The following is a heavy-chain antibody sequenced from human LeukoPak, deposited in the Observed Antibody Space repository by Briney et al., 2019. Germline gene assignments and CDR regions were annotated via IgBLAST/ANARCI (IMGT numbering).Heavy chain of an antibody. Sequence: PGGSLRPPCCTSGVTVSSNYMCWGRQAPGEGLEGGSGIYSGGSTHYADSVKGRFTISRDNSKNTLYLQMNSLRAEDTAVYYCAREDSSSWKGLGAFDIWGQGTMVTVSS. J-gene: IGHJ3*02. V-gene: IGHV3-53*01. CDR3: AREDSSSWKGLGAFDI. D-gene: IGHD6-13*01. CDR2: IYSGGST. CDR1: GVTVSSNY.